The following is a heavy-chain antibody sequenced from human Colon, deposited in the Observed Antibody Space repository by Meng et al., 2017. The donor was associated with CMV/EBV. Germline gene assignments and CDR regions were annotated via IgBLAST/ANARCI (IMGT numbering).Heavy chain of an antibody. J-gene: IGHJ6*02. CDR3: AKEGITYDFWSGYYEGGSYYYYYGMDV. CDR2: ISGSGGST. V-gene: IGHV3-23*01. D-gene: IGHD3-3*01. Sequence: GESLKISCAASGFTFSSYAMHWVRQAPGKGLEWVSAISGSGGSTYYADSVKGRFTISRDNSKNTLYLQMNSLRAEDTAVYYCAKEGITYDFWSGYYEGGSYYYYYGMDVWGQGTTVTVSS. CDR1: GFTFSSYA.